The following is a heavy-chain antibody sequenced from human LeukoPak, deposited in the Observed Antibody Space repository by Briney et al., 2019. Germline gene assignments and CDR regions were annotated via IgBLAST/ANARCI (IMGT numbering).Heavy chain of an antibody. J-gene: IGHJ2*01. CDR1: GFTVSSNY. CDR3: ARAKEDYGGNSGHWYFDL. V-gene: IGHV3-66*01. CDR2: IYSAGST. Sequence: PGGSLRLSCAASGFTVSSNYMSWVRQAPAKGLEWVSIIYSAGSTYYADSVKGRFTISRDNSKNTLYLQMNSLRAEDTAVYYCARAKEDYGGNSGHWYFDLWGRGTLVTVPS. D-gene: IGHD4-23*01.